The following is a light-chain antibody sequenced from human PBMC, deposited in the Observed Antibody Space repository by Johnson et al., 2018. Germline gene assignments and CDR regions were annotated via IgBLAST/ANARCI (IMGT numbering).Light chain of an antibody. J-gene: IGLJ1*01. Sequence: SVLTQPPSVSAAPGQKVTIYCSGSSSNIGNNYVSWYQQLPGTAPKLLIYENNKRPSGIPARFSGSTSGTSATLGITGLQTGDEADYYCGTWDSSLSAGNVFGTGTKVTVL. CDR2: ENN. CDR3: GTWDSSLSAGNV. V-gene: IGLV1-51*02. CDR1: SSNIGNNY.